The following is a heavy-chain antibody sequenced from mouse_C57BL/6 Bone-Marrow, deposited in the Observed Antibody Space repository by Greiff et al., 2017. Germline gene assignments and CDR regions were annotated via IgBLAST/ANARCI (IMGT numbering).Heavy chain of an antibody. Sequence: EVQVVESGGGLVQPGGSLKLSCAASGFTFSDYYMYWVRQTPEKRLEWVAYISNGGGSTYYPDTVKGRFTISRDNAKNTLYLQMSRLKSEDTAMYYCARTRYWYFDVWGTGTTVTVSS. J-gene: IGHJ1*03. CDR1: GFTFSDYY. V-gene: IGHV5-12*01. CDR3: ARTRYWYFDV. CDR2: ISNGGGST.